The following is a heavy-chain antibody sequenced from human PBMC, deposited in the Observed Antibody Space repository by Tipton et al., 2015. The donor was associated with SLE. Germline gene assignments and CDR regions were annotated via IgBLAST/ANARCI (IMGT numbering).Heavy chain of an antibody. CDR1: GFSFRNYA. J-gene: IGHJ3*02. D-gene: IGHD3-10*01. Sequence: SLRLSCAAFGFSFRNYAMNWVRQAPGKGLEWVSVISVSGGITYYADSVKGRFTVSRDNSKNSLYLQMNSLRAEDTALYYCARNSGEDSGVDAFDIWGQGTMVTVSS. V-gene: IGHV3-23*01. CDR3: ARNSGEDSGVDAFDI. CDR2: ISVSGGIT.